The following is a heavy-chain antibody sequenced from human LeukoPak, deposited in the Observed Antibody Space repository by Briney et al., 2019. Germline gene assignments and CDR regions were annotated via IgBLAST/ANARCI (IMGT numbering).Heavy chain of an antibody. CDR1: GGSISSGSYY. CDR2: IYYSGST. D-gene: IGHD2-21*02. Sequence: SETLSLTCTVSGGSISSGSYYWGWIRQPPGKGLEWIGSIYYSGSTYYNPSLKSRVTISVDTSKNQFSLKLSSVTAADTAVYYCASGLLFRADVWGKGTTVTVSS. J-gene: IGHJ6*04. V-gene: IGHV4-39*07. CDR3: ASGLLFRADV.